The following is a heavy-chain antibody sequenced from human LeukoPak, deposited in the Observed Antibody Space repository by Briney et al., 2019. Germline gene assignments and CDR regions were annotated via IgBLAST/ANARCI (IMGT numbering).Heavy chain of an antibody. CDR2: IKSKTDGGTT. CDR1: GFTFSNAW. CDR3: SRDQYRYNYGSGSSGLFDY. D-gene: IGHD3-10*01. J-gene: IGHJ4*02. Sequence: PGGSLRLSCAASGFTFSNAWMSWVRQAPGKGLEWVGRIKSKTDGGTTDYAAPVKGRFTISRDDSKNTLYLQMNSLKTEDTAVYYCSRDQYRYNYGSGSSGLFDYWGQGTLVTVSS. V-gene: IGHV3-15*01.